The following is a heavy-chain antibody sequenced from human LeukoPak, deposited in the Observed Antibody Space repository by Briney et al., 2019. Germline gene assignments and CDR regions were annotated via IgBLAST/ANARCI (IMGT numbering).Heavy chain of an antibody. J-gene: IGHJ6*02. Sequence: GGSLRLSCAASGFTFSSYSMNWVRQAPGKGLEWVSSISSSSSYIYYADSVKGRFTISRDNAKNSLYLQMNSLRAEDTAVYYCARDRPLTYDFWSGYGMDVWGQGTTVTVSS. CDR2: ISSSSSYI. D-gene: IGHD3-3*01. CDR1: GFTFSSYS. V-gene: IGHV3-21*01. CDR3: ARDRPLTYDFWSGYGMDV.